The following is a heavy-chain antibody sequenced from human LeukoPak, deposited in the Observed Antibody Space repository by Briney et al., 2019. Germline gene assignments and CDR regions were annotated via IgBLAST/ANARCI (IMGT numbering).Heavy chain of an antibody. CDR1: GGSISSYY. V-gene: IGHV4-4*07. Sequence: SETLSLTCIVSGGSISSYYWNWIRQSAGKGLEWIGRIYSSGNTTYNPSLESRVSMSVETSKKQLSLRLSSVTAADTAVYYCARGKYDTSGYYQQFDFWGQGTLVTVSS. CDR3: ARGKYDTSGYYQQFDF. CDR2: IYSSGNT. J-gene: IGHJ4*02. D-gene: IGHD3-22*01.